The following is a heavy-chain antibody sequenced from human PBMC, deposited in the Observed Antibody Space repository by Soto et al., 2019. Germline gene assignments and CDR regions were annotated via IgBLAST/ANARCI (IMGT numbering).Heavy chain of an antibody. Sequence: GASVKVSCKASGYTFTTYGISWVRQAPGQGLEWMGWISAYNGNTNYAQKLQGRVTMTTDTSTSTAYMELRSLRSDDTAVYYCARDGIVPAAMISGDYYYYYGMDVWGQGTTVTVSS. CDR3: ARDGIVPAAMISGDYYYYYGMDV. CDR2: ISAYNGNT. D-gene: IGHD2-2*01. V-gene: IGHV1-18*04. CDR1: GYTFTTYG. J-gene: IGHJ6*02.